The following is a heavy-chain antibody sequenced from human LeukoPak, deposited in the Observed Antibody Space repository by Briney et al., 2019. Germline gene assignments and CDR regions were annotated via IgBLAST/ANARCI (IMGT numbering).Heavy chain of an antibody. CDR1: GGTFISYA. CDR2: IIPIFGTA. J-gene: IGHJ5*02. D-gene: IGHD6-6*01. V-gene: IGHV1-69*13. CDR3: ARGIAARRPEFDP. Sequence: ASVKVSCKASGGTFISYAISWVRQAPGQGLEWMGGIIPIFGTANYAQKFQGRVTITADESTSTAYMELSSLRSEDTAVYYCARGIAARRPEFDPWGQGTLVTVSS.